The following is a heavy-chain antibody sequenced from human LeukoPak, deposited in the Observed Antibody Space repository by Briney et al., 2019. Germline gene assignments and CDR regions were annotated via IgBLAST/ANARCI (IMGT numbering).Heavy chain of an antibody. CDR2: IKSKTDGGTP. D-gene: IGHD6-13*01. J-gene: IGHJ3*02. CDR3: TTDATRAGYSSRWLDAFDI. V-gene: IGHV3-15*01. CDR1: GFTLSNAW. Sequence: KPGGSLRLSCAASGFTLSNAWMSGVRQAPGKGREGVGRIKSKTDGGTPDYAEHVKGRFTISTDDSKNTLYLQMNRMKTEGTAVYYCTTDATRAGYSSRWLDAFDIWGQGTLVTVSS.